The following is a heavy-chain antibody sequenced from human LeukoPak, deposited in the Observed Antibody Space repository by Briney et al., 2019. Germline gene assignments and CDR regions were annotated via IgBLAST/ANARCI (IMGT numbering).Heavy chain of an antibody. D-gene: IGHD5-12*01. V-gene: IGHV3-53*01. Sequence: GGSLRLSCAASGFTVTSNYMSWVRKAPGKGLEWVSLIYNDGSRTYCADSVRGRFTISRDTSEGTVYLQMDSLRPEDTAVYYCATDGYHYFDYWGQGTLVTVSS. J-gene: IGHJ4*02. CDR3: ATDGYHYFDY. CDR2: IYNDGSRT. CDR1: GFTVTSNY.